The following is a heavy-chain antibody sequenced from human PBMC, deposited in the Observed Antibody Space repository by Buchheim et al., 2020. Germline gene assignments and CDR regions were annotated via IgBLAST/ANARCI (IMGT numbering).Heavy chain of an antibody. V-gene: IGHV3-30-3*01. D-gene: IGHD4-17*01. CDR3: VRYYGDYSLDY. Sequence: QVQLVESGGGVVQPGRSLRLSCAASGFAFSSYAMHWVRQAPGKGLEWVTVISYDGSNKYYAESVKGRFTISRDNSKKTLYLQMNSLRAEDTAVYYCVRYYGDYSLDYWGQGTL. CDR2: ISYDGSNK. J-gene: IGHJ4*02. CDR1: GFAFSSYA.